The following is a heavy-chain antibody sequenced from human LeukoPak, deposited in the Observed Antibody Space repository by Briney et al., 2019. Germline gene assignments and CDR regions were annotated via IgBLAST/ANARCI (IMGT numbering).Heavy chain of an antibody. Sequence: SETLSLTCSVSDGSINSYYWNWIRRPPGKGLEWIGYIYYNGNTNYSPSLKSRVTMSVDTSKNLFSLNLSSVTAADTAVYYCARHYGPWGQGTLVAVSS. CDR2: IYYNGNT. D-gene: IGHD4-17*01. CDR3: ARHYGP. J-gene: IGHJ5*02. V-gene: IGHV4-59*08. CDR1: DGSINSYY.